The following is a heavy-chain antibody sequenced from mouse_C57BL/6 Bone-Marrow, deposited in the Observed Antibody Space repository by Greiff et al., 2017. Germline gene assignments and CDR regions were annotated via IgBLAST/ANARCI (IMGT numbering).Heavy chain of an antibody. D-gene: IGHD4-1*02. CDR1: GFNIKDDY. J-gene: IGHJ4*01. CDR2: IGSENGDT. Sequence: VQLQQSGAELVRPGASVKLSCTASGFNIKDDYMHWVKQRPEQGLEWIGWIGSENGDTEYASKFQGKATITAVTSSNTAYLQLSSLTSEDTAVYYCTTVNWYYYAMDYWGQGTSVTVSS. CDR3: TTVNWYYYAMDY. V-gene: IGHV14-4*01.